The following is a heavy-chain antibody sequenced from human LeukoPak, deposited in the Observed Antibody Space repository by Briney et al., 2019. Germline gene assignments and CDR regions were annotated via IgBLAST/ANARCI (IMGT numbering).Heavy chain of an antibody. Sequence: GGALRLSCAASGCTFSSYAMHWVRQAPGKGLGWVAVISYDGSNRYYADSVKGRFTISRDNSKNTLYLQMNSLRAEDTAVYYCARGGYSGSFDYWGQGTLVTVSS. J-gene: IGHJ4*02. CDR1: GCTFSSYA. CDR3: ARGGYSGSFDY. V-gene: IGHV3-30-3*01. D-gene: IGHD5-12*01. CDR2: ISYDGSNR.